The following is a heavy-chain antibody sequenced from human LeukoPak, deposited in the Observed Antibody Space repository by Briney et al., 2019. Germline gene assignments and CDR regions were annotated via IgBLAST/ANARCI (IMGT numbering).Heavy chain of an antibody. CDR2: ISSSSSYI. J-gene: IGHJ5*02. D-gene: IGHD2-8*01. CDR1: GFTFSSYS. CDR3: AISCTNGVCYNWFDP. Sequence: GGSLRLSCAASGFTFSSYSMNWVRQAPGKGLEWVSSISSSSSYIYYADSVKGRFTISRDNAKNSLYLQMNSLRAEDTAVYYCAISCTNGVCYNWFDPWGQGTLVTVSS. V-gene: IGHV3-21*01.